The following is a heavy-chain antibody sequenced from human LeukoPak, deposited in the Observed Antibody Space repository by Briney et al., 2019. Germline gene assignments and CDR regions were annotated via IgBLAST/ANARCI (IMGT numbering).Heavy chain of an antibody. V-gene: IGHV4-59*01. D-gene: IGHD2-21*02. J-gene: IGHJ4*02. CDR2: IYYSGST. CDR3: AREGDHYAFFDY. CDR1: GGSISSYY. Sequence: SETLSLTCTVSGGSISSYYWSWIRQPPGKGLEWIGYIYYSGSTNYNPSLKSRVTISVDTSKNQFSLKLSSVTAADTAVYYCAREGDHYAFFDYWGQGTLVTVSS.